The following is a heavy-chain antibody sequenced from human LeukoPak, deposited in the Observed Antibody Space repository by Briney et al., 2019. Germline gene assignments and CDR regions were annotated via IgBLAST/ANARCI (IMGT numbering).Heavy chain of an antibody. V-gene: IGHV1-2*02. J-gene: IGHJ4*02. D-gene: IGHD1-26*01. CDR1: GYTFTDYY. CDR2: INPNSGGT. CDR3: ARRNSHIGSYRPLYYFDY. Sequence: LVASVKVSCKASGYTFTDYYMQWVRQAPGQGLEWMGWINPNSGGTNYAQKFQGRVTMTRDTSTSTANMELSRLRSDDTAVYYCARRNSHIGSYRPLYYFDYWGQGTLVTVSS.